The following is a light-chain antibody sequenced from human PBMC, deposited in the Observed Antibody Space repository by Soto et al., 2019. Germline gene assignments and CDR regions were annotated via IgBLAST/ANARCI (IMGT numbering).Light chain of an antibody. CDR2: DVS. CDR3: SSYTL. CDR1: SSDVGGYNY. J-gene: IGLJ2*01. V-gene: IGLV2-14*01. Sequence: QSALTQPASVSGSPGQSITISCTGTSSDVGGYNYVSWYQQHPGKAPKLMIYDVSNRPSGVSNRFSGSKSGNTASLTISGLQAEDEADYYSSSYTLFGGGTKLTVL.